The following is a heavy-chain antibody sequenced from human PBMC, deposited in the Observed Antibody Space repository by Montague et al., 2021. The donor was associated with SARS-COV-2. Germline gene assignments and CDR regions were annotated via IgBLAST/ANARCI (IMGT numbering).Heavy chain of an antibody. V-gene: IGHV4-31*03. CDR2: IYYSGST. Sequence: TLSLTCTVSGGSISSGGYYWSWIRQHPGKGLEWIGYIYYSGSTYYNPSLKSRVTISVDTSKNQFSLKLISVTAADAAVYYCARATRSIVVLNWFDPWGQGTLVTVSS. CDR3: ARATRSIVVLNWFDP. CDR1: GGSISSGGYY. J-gene: IGHJ5*02. D-gene: IGHD3-22*01.